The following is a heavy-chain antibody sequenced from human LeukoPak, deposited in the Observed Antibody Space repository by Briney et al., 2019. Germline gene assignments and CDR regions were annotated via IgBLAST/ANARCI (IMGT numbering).Heavy chain of an antibody. CDR2: ISSNGGST. CDR3: ARVRYYDSSGYYFSDLDY. V-gene: IGHV3-64*01. Sequence: PGGSLRLSCAASGFTFSSYGMHWVRQAPGKGLEYVSAISSNGGSTYYANSVKGRFTISRDNSKDTLYLQMGSLRAEDMAVYYCARVRYYDSSGYYFSDLDYWGQGTLVTVSS. J-gene: IGHJ4*02. D-gene: IGHD3-22*01. CDR1: GFTFSSYG.